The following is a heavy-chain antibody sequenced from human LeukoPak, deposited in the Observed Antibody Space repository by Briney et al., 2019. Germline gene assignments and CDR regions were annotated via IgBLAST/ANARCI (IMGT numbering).Heavy chain of an antibody. V-gene: IGHV4-4*07. CDR1: GGSISSYY. Sequence: PSETLSLTCTVSGGSISSYYWSWIRQPAGKGLEWIGRIYTSGSTNYNPSLKSRVTMSVDTSKNQFSLKLSSVTAADTAVYYCARDGFGELIPPFGRDYYYYYGMDVWGQGTTVTVSS. CDR2: IYTSGST. J-gene: IGHJ6*02. CDR3: ARDGFGELIPPFGRDYYYYYGMDV. D-gene: IGHD3-10*01.